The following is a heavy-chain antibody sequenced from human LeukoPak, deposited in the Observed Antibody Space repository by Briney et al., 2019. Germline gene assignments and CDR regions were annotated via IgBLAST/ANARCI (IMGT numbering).Heavy chain of an antibody. J-gene: IGHJ4*02. D-gene: IGHD2-21*02. CDR3: ARGGSEVVTAIVVYFDY. Sequence: GASVKVSCKASGYTFTSYYKHWVRQAPGQGLEWMGIINPSGGSTSYAQKFQGRVTMTRDTSTSTVYMELSSLRSEDTAVYYCARGGSEVVTAIVVYFDYWGQGTLVTVSS. CDR2: INPSGGST. CDR1: GYTFTSYY. V-gene: IGHV1-46*01.